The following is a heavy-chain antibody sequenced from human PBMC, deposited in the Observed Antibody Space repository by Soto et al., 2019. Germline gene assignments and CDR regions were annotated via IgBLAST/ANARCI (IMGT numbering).Heavy chain of an antibody. CDR2: IYYSGST. D-gene: IGHD7-27*01. V-gene: IGHV4-61*01. CDR3: ARAGVWDGMDV. CDR1: GGSVSSGSYY. Sequence: QVQLQESGPGLVKPSETLSLTCTVSGGSVSSGSYYWSWIRQPPGKGLEWIGYIYYSGSTNYNPSPKSRVPISADTSKNQFSLKLSSVTAADTAVYYWARAGVWDGMDVWGQGTTVTVSS. J-gene: IGHJ6*02.